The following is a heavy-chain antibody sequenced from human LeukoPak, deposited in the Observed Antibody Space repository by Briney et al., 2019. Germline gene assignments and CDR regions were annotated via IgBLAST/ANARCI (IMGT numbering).Heavy chain of an antibody. CDR2: ISNTSSTI. J-gene: IGHJ4*02. D-gene: IGHD3-22*01. Sequence: PGGSLRLSCAASGFTFSYYSMNWVRQAPGKGLEWVSYISNTSSTIYYADSVKGRFTISRDNAQKSLYLQMNSLRDEDTAVYYCAKDLIVVVIGHDYWGQGTLVTVSS. CDR1: GFTFSYYS. V-gene: IGHV3-48*02. CDR3: AKDLIVVVIGHDY.